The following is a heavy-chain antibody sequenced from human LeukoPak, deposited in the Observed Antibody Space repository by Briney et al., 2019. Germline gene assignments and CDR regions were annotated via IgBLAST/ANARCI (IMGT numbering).Heavy chain of an antibody. CDR1: GFTFSNYW. J-gene: IGHJ4*02. Sequence: GGSLRLSCAASGFTFSNYWMHWVRHAPGKGLVWVSHINNDGSTVTYVDSVKGRFTISRDNAKDTLYLQMNSLRAEDTAVYYCARGAGGFDYWGQGTLVTVSS. CDR3: ARGAGGFDY. V-gene: IGHV3-74*01. CDR2: INNDGSTV. D-gene: IGHD2-8*02.